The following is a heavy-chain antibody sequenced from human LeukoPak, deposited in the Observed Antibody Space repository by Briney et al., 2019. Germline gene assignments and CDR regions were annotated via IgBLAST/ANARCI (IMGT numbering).Heavy chain of an antibody. V-gene: IGHV4-38-2*01. Sequence: SETLSLTCAVSGYSLSSGYYWGWIRQPPGKGLEWIGSIYPSGSTYYNPSLKSRVTISVDTSKNQFSLKLSSVTAADTAVYYCARGEQQLAIDYWGQGTLVTVSS. CDR3: ARGEQQLAIDY. CDR1: GYSLSSGYY. D-gene: IGHD6-13*01. J-gene: IGHJ4*02. CDR2: IYPSGST.